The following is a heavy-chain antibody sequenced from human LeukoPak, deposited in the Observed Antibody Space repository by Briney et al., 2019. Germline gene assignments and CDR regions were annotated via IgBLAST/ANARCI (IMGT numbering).Heavy chain of an antibody. CDR2: ISWNSGSI. D-gene: IGHD6-13*01. Sequence: GGSLRLSRAASGFTFDDYAMHWVRQAPGKGLEWVSGISWNSGSIGYADSVKGRFTISRDNAKNSLYLQMNSLRAEDTALYYCAKDIAAAEYYYYYGMDVWGQGTTVTVSS. V-gene: IGHV3-9*01. CDR1: GFTFDDYA. CDR3: AKDIAAAEYYYYYGMDV. J-gene: IGHJ6*02.